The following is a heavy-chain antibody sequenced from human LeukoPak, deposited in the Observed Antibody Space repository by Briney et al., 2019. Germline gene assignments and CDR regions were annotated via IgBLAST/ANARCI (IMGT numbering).Heavy chain of an antibody. V-gene: IGHV3-74*01. D-gene: IGHD6-19*01. CDR1: GFTFSSYW. CDR3: ARDRKSSGLPFDY. J-gene: IGHJ4*02. CDR2: INTDGSSP. Sequence: GGSLRLSCAASGFTFSSYWMHWVRQAPGKGLVWVSRINTDGSSPSYADSVKGRFTISRDNAKNTLYLQMNSLRDEDTAVYHCARDRKSSGLPFDYWGQGTLVTVSS.